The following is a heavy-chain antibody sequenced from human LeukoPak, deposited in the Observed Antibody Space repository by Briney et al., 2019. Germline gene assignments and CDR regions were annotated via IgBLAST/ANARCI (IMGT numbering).Heavy chain of an antibody. CDR2: IIPMFETA. CDR1: GGTFSSYA. J-gene: IGHJ4*02. CDR3: ARVGGYSGYDPNDY. D-gene: IGHD5-12*01. Sequence: SVKVSCKASGGTFSSYAISWVRQAPGQGLAWMGGIIPMFETATYAQEFQGRVTITADKSTSTAYMELSSLRSEDTAVYYRARVGGYSGYDPNDYWGQGTLVTVSS. V-gene: IGHV1-69*06.